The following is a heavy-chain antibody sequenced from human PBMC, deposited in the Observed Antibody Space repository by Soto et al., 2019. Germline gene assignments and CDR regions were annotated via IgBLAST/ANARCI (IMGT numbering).Heavy chain of an antibody. D-gene: IGHD3-22*01. CDR1: RFTFSSYA. V-gene: IGHV3-23*01. CDR3: AKRLGDY. Sequence: EVQLLESGGGLVQPGGSLRLSCAASRFTFSSYAMSWVRQAPGKGLEWVSSISDSGGSTFYADSVKGRFTISRDNSENTLYLQMSGLRAEDTAIYYCAKRLGDYWGQGTLVTVSS. CDR2: ISDSGGST. J-gene: IGHJ4*02.